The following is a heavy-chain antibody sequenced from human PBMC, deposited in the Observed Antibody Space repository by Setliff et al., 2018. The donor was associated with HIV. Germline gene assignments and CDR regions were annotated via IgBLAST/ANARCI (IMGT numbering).Heavy chain of an antibody. D-gene: IGHD2-8*01. CDR1: GGTFGNYG. V-gene: IGHV1-69*10. CDR3: ARGWSEGTHLFQVEYFQH. CDR2: IVPILNIA. J-gene: IGHJ1*01. Sequence: SVKVSCKASGGTFGNYGVGWVRQAPGQGLEWVGGIVPILNIANYAQEFQGRATITADKSTSTVYMEARDLKPDDTALYYCARGWSEGTHLFQVEYFQHWGQGTLVTVSS.